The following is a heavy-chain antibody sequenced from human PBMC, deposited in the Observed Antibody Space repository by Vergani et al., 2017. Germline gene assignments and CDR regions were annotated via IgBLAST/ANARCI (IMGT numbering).Heavy chain of an antibody. CDR2: ITSEIDGGRR. Sequence: EVQLVESVGGLVKPGGSLRLSCAASGFNFAGAWMSWVRQAPGKGLDCVGRITSEIDGGRRDYAAAVKGRVSISRDDQGNTLYLKMISLKFEDTSVYFCNSDLPRSEGHCQDYWGQGTQVTVSS. V-gene: IGHV3-15*01. J-gene: IGHJ4*02. CDR1: GFNFAGAW. D-gene: IGHD2-15*01. CDR3: NSDLPRSEGHCQDY.